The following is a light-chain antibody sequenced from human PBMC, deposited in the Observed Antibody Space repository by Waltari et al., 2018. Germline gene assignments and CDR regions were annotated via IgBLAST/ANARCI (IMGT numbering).Light chain of an antibody. Sequence: EIVLTQSPGTLSLSPGERATLSCRARQSVNSNYFAWFQQKPGQAPRLLLYGISTRATGIPDRFSGSGSGTDFTLTISRLEPEDFAVYYCHQYGSSPRTFGQGTKVEIK. J-gene: IGKJ1*01. CDR2: GIS. CDR3: HQYGSSPRT. CDR1: QSVNSNY. V-gene: IGKV3-20*01.